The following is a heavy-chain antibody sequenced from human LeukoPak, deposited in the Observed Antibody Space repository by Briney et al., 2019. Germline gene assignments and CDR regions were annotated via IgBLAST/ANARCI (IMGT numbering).Heavy chain of an antibody. CDR2: IYYSGST. J-gene: IGHJ2*01. D-gene: IGHD7-27*01. V-gene: IGHV4-59*01. CDR1: GGSISSYY. CDR3: ARGKELGRVFRWYFDL. Sequence: PSETLSLTCTVSGGSISSYYWSWIRQPPGKGLEWIGYIYYSGSTNYNPSLKSRVTISVDTSKNQFSLKLSSVTAADTAVYYCARGKELGRVFRWYFDLWGRGTLVTVSS.